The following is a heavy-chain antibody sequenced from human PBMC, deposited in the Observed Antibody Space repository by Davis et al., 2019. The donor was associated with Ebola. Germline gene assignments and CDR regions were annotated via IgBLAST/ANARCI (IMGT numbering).Heavy chain of an antibody. CDR2: ISSSSSYI. J-gene: IGHJ6*04. CDR3: AKCPRQTYYYYALDV. V-gene: IGHV3-21*01. CDR1: GFTFSSYS. Sequence: GESLKISCAASGFTFSSYSMNWVRQAPGKGLEWVSSISSSSSYIYYADSVKGRFTISRDNAKNSLYLQMSSLRPEDTAVYYCAKCPRQTYYYYALDVWGKGTTVTVSS.